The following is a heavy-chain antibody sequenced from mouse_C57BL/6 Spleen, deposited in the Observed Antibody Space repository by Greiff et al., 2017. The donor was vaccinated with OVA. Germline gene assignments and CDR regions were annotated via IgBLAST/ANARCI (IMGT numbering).Heavy chain of an antibody. D-gene: IGHD2-5*01. Sequence: QVQLQQPGAELVMPGASVKLSCKASGYTFTSYWMHWVKQRPGQGLEWIGEIDPSGSYTNYNQKFKGKSTLTADKSSSTAYMQLSSLTSEDSAVYYCARGDYSNDYYAMEYWGKGTSVTVAS. J-gene: IGHJ4*01. CDR1: GYTFTSYW. CDR2: IDPSGSYT. V-gene: IGHV1-69*01. CDR3: ARGDYSNDYYAMEY.